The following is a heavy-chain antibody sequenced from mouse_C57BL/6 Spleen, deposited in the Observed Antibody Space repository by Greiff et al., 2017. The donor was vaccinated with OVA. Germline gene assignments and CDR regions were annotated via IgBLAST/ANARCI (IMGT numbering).Heavy chain of an antibody. V-gene: IGHV5-6*01. Sequence: EVQVVESGGDLVKPGGSLTLSCAASGFTFSSYGMCWVRQTPGKRLEWVSTICSGGSYTSYADSVKGRFTLSRDNAKNTLYMQMSSLKSEDTAMDYGARQSYDDYGIDYWGQGTTLTVSS. CDR1: GFTFSSYG. CDR3: ARQSYDDYGIDY. D-gene: IGHD2-4*01. J-gene: IGHJ2*01. CDR2: ICSGGSYT.